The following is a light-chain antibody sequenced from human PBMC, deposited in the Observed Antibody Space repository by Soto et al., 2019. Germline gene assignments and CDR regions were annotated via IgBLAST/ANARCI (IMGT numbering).Light chain of an antibody. V-gene: IGLV2-8*01. CDR3: CSHAGNNTLV. CDR2: DVT. J-gene: IGLJ3*02. Sequence: QSALTQPPSASGSPGQSVTFSCTGTSSDVGGYNLVSWYQQHPGKAPKRMIYDVTKRPSGVPDRFSGSKSGNTASLTVSGLQAEDEADYYCCSHAGNNTLVFGGGTKLTVL. CDR1: SSDVGGYNL.